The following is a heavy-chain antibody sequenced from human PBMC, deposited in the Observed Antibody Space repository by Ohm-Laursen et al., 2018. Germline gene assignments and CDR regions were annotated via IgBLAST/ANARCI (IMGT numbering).Heavy chain of an antibody. V-gene: IGHV3-11*01. CDR1: GFTFRDYY. Sequence: SLRLSCSASGFTFRDYYMSWIRQAPGKGLEWVSYISSSGSAIYYAESVKGRFTMSRDNTKNSLYLQMNSLRDEDTAVYYCARARSDAYDLWGQGTMVSVS. CDR3: ARARSDAYDL. CDR2: ISSSGSAI. J-gene: IGHJ3*01.